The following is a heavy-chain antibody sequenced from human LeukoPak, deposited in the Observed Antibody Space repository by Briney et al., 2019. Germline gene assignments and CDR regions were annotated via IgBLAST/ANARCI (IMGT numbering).Heavy chain of an antibody. CDR2: IYSGGST. CDR3: ARERPDSSGWYRGYYFDY. J-gene: IGHJ4*02. V-gene: IGHV3-53*01. CDR1: GFSVSSNY. D-gene: IGHD6-19*01. Sequence: HPGGFLRLSCAASGFSVSSNYLSWVRQAPGRGLEWVSVIYSGGSTYYADSVKGRFTISRDNSKNTLYLQMNSLRAEDTAVYYCARERPDSSGWYRGYYFDYWGQGTLVTVSS.